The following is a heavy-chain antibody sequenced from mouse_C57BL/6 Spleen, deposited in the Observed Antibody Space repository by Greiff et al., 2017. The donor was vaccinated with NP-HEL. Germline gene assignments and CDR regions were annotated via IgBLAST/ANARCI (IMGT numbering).Heavy chain of an antibody. CDR1: GFTFSDYY. J-gene: IGHJ3*01. Sequence: EVQLQESEGGLVQPGSSMKLSCTASGFTFSDYYMAWVRQVPEKGLEWVANINYDGSSTYYLDSLKSRFIISRDNAKNILYLQMSSLKSEDTATYYCARGGLYGSSSWFAYWGQGTLVTVSA. D-gene: IGHD1-1*01. CDR2: INYDGSST. CDR3: ARGGLYGSSSWFAY. V-gene: IGHV5-16*01.